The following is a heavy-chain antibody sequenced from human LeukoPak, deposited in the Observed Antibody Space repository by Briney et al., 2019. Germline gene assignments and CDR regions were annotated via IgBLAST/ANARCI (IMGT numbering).Heavy chain of an antibody. D-gene: IGHD3-22*01. Sequence: PGGSLXLSCAASGFTFSSYGMHWVRQAPGKGLEGGAFIRYEGSNKYYADSVKGRFTISRDNSKNTLYLQMNSLRAEDTAVYYCAKGLKYSDSSGYPSWGQGTLVTVSS. CDR3: AKGLKYSDSSGYPS. CDR1: GFTFSSYG. CDR2: IRYEGSNK. J-gene: IGHJ4*02. V-gene: IGHV3-30*02.